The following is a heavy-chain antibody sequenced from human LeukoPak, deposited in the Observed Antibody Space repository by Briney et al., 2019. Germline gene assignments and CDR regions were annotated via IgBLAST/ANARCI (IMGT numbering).Heavy chain of an antibody. CDR1: GGSISSGGYY. J-gene: IGHJ4*02. CDR3: ARLAHNQNLAVDY. V-gene: IGHV4-31*03. CDR2: IYYSGST. Sequence: PSETLSLTCTVSGGSISSGGYYWSWIRQHPGKGLEWIGYIYYSGSTYYNPSLKSRVTISVDTSKNQFSLKLSSVTAADTAVYYCARLAHNQNLAVDYWGQGTLVTVSS. D-gene: IGHD1-1*01.